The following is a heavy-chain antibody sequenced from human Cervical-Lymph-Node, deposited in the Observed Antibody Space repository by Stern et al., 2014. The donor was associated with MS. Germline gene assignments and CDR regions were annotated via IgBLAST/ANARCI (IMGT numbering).Heavy chain of an antibody. J-gene: IGHJ4*02. CDR3: ARGEGSAWYN. D-gene: IGHD6-13*01. CDR1: RYRFNTYW. CDR2: IYPGDSDT. Sequence: EVQLLESGAEVKKPGESLKISCEASRYRFNTYWIGWVRQMPGKGLEWMGIIYPGDSDTRFSPTFQGQVSISSDKSMSTAYLQWKSLKASDTAIYYCARGEGSAWYNWGQGTLVTVSS. V-gene: IGHV5-51*03.